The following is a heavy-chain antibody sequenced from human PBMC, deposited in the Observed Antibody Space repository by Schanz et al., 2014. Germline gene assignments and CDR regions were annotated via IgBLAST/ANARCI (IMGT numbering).Heavy chain of an antibody. D-gene: IGHD3-9*01. CDR1: GYTFTSYG. V-gene: IGHV1-18*01. J-gene: IGHJ5*02. Sequence: QVQLVQSGAEVKKPGASVKVSCKASGYTFTSYGISWVRQAPGQGLEWVGWISVYTGNTKYGQKVQGRVTMTADTSTNTAYMELRSLRSDDTAVYYCAKAEYDMLTDSYSRLDPWGQGTLVTVSS. CDR2: ISVYTGNT. CDR3: AKAEYDMLTDSYSRLDP.